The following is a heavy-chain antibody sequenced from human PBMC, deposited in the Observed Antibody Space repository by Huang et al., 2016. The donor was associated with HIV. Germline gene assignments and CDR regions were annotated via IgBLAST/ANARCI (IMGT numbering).Heavy chain of an antibody. Sequence: EVQLVESGGGLVQPGGSLRLSCAASGFSISSYWMHCVRQAPGKGVVWVSRIKSEGSSTSYAASVKGRFTISRDNAKNTLYLQMNSLRAEDTAVYYCARDPRIQSWLNFFDYWGQGTLVSVSS. CDR2: IKSEGSST. V-gene: IGHV3-74*01. CDR1: GFSISSYW. D-gene: IGHD3-22*01. J-gene: IGHJ4*02. CDR3: ARDPRIQSWLNFFDY.